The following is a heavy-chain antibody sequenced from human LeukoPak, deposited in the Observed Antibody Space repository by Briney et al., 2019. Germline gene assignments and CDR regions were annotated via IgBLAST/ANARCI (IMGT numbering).Heavy chain of an antibody. Sequence: SQTLSLTCTVSGGSISSGDYYWSWIRQPPGKGLEWIRYIYYSGSTNYNPSLKSRVTISVDTSKNQFSLKLSSVTAADTAVYYCARGQYGSGSYPPGAFDIWGQGTMVTVSP. CDR3: ARGQYGSGSYPPGAFDI. V-gene: IGHV4-61*08. CDR1: GGSISSGDYY. CDR2: IYYSGST. J-gene: IGHJ3*02. D-gene: IGHD3-10*01.